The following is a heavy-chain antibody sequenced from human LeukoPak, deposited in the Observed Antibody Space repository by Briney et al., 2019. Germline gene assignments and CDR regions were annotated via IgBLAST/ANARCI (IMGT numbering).Heavy chain of an antibody. V-gene: IGHV3-21*01. CDR3: ARDISSASRGMDV. CDR2: ISSSSSYI. D-gene: IGHD6-6*01. J-gene: IGHJ6*03. Sequence: GGSLRLSCAASGFTFSSYSMNWVRQAPGKGLEWVSSISSSSSYIYYADSVKGRFTISRDNAKNSLYLQMNSLRVEDTAVYYCARDISSASRGMDVWGKGTTVTVSS. CDR1: GFTFSSYS.